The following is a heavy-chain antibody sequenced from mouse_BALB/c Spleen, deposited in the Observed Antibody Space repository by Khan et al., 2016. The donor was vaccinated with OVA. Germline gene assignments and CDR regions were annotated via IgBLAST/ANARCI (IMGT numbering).Heavy chain of an antibody. CDR3: ERDGAYHKNDGWFAY. CDR1: GYTFTSYT. CDR2: INPSNGYT. Sequence: QVQLKESGAELARPGASVKMSCKASGYTFTSYTIHWIKLRPGQGLEWIGYINPSNGYTNYNQKFREQATFTADKSSTTAYMQMSSLTSDDSAAFICERDGAYHKNDGWFAYWGQGTLVTVSA. J-gene: IGHJ3*01. V-gene: IGHV1-4*01. D-gene: IGHD2-12*01.